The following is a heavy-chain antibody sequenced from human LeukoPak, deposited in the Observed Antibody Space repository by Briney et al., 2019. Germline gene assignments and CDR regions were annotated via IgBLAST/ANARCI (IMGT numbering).Heavy chain of an antibody. CDR1: GFTFSSYW. CDR3: ARDSRSAYYYGSGTYYYDAFDF. D-gene: IGHD3-10*01. Sequence: QSGGSLRLSCTVSGFTFSSYWMTWVRQAPGKGLEWVANIRQDESEKYYVDSVKGRFTISRDNAKNSLYLQMNRLRAEDTAVYYCARDSRSAYYYGSGTYYYDAFDFWGQGTTVTVSS. CDR2: IRQDESEK. V-gene: IGHV3-7*01. J-gene: IGHJ3*01.